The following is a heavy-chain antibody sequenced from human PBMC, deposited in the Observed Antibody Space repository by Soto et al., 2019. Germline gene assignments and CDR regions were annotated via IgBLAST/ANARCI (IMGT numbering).Heavy chain of an antibody. CDR3: ARSRDRFDY. Sequence: QVQLVQSGAEVKKPGASVKVSCKASGYTFTIYYMHWVRQAPGQALEWMGIINPSGCSTSYAQMFQGRVTMTRDTSTSTVYMELSSLRSEDTAIYYCARSRDRFDYWGQGTLVTVSS. J-gene: IGHJ4*02. CDR2: INPSGCST. V-gene: IGHV1-46*01. CDR1: GYTFTIYY.